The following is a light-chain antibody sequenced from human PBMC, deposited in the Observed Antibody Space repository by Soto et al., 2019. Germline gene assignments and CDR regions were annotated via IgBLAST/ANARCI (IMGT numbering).Light chain of an antibody. V-gene: IGKV3-11*01. CDR1: QSVSSY. J-gene: IGKJ1*01. Sequence: EIVLTHSPATLSLSPGERATLSCRASQSVSSYLAWYQQKPGQAPRLLIYDASNRATGIPARFSGSGSGTDFTLTINRLQPDDFAAYYCQQYSSSPRTFGQGTKVDIK. CDR2: DAS. CDR3: QQYSSSPRT.